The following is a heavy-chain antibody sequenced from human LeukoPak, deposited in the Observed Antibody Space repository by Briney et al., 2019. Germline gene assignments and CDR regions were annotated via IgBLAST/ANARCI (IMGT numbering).Heavy chain of an antibody. Sequence: SVKLSCKASGGTFSRYAISWVRQAPGQGLEWMGGIIPIFGTANYAQKFQGRVTITADESTSTAYMEMSSLRSEDTAVYYCARGAYYDFWSGYSPYWYFDLWGRGTLVTVSS. CDR1: GGTFSRYA. V-gene: IGHV1-69*13. J-gene: IGHJ2*01. CDR2: IIPIFGTA. CDR3: ARGAYYDFWSGYSPYWYFDL. D-gene: IGHD3-3*01.